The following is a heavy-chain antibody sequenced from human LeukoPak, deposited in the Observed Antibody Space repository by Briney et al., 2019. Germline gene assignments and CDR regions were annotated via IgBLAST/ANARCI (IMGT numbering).Heavy chain of an antibody. V-gene: IGHV3-48*03. CDR3: AREAEVASTFDY. CDR2: ISSSGSTI. D-gene: IGHD6-19*01. Sequence: TGGSLRLSCAASGFTFSSYEMNWVRQAPGKGLEWVSYISSSGSTIYYADSVKGRFTISRDNAKNSLYPQMNSLRAEDTAVYYCAREAEVASTFDYWGQGTLVTVSS. CDR1: GFTFSSYE. J-gene: IGHJ4*02.